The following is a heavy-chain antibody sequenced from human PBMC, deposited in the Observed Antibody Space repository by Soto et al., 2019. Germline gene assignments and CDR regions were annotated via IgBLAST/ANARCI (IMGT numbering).Heavy chain of an antibody. CDR2: ISVYKGNT. CDR3: ANEYSSSGEFAY. Sequence: ASVKVSCKASGYNFINYGISWVRQAPGQGLEWMGWISVYKGNTNYAQKFQGRVTMTRNTSISTAYMELSSLRSEDTAVYYCANEYSSSGEFAYWGQGTLVPVSS. D-gene: IGHD6-6*01. V-gene: IGHV1-18*01. CDR1: GYNFINYG. J-gene: IGHJ4*02.